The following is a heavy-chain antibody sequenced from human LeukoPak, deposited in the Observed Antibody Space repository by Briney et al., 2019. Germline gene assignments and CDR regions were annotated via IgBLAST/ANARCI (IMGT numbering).Heavy chain of an antibody. J-gene: IGHJ4*02. CDR3: TTDGGY. D-gene: IGHD2-15*01. CDR2: IKSSGDGGTT. V-gene: IGHV3-15*01. CDR1: GFSFSSYL. Sequence: PGRSLRLSCAASGFSFSSYLMHWVCQAPGKGLEWVGRIKSSGDGGTTDYTAPVKGRFTISRDDSRNTVFLQMNTLKTEDTAVYYCTTDGGYWGQGTLVTVSS.